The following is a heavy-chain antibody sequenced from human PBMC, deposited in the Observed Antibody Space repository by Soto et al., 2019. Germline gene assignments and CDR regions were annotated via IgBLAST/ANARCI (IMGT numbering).Heavy chain of an antibody. Sequence: SETLSLTCTVSGGSISSYYWSWIRQPPGKGLEWIGYIYYSGSTNYNPSLKSRVTISVDTSKNQFSLKLSSVTAADTAVYYCARVRQQLVDYYYYYMDVWGKGTTVTVSS. V-gene: IGHV4-59*08. J-gene: IGHJ6*03. CDR1: GGSISSYY. CDR3: ARVRQQLVDYYYYYMDV. CDR2: IYYSGST. D-gene: IGHD6-13*01.